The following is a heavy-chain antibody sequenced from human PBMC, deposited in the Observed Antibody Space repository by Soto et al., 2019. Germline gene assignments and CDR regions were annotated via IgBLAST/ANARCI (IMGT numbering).Heavy chain of an antibody. Sequence: PGGSLRLSCAASGFTFSSYAMHWVRQAPGKGLEWVAVISYDGSNKYYADSVKGRFTISRDNSKNTLYLQMNSLRAEDTAVYYCARDSERYYYDSSGRFDYWGQVTLVTVSS. CDR3: ARDSERYYYDSSGRFDY. CDR1: GFTFSSYA. V-gene: IGHV3-30-3*01. D-gene: IGHD3-22*01. J-gene: IGHJ4*02. CDR2: ISYDGSNK.